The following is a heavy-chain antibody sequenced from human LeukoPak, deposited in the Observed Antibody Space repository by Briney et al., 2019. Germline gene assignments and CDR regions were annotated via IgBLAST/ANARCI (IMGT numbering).Heavy chain of an antibody. Sequence: PGGSLRLSCAASGFTFSSYWMSWVRQAPGKGLEWVANIKQDGSEKYYVDSVKGRFTISRDNAKNSLYLQMNSLRAEDTAVYYCAKDYYDFWSGYYGFLDYWGQGTLVTVSS. CDR3: AKDYYDFWSGYYGFLDY. CDR1: GFTFSSYW. V-gene: IGHV3-7*01. CDR2: IKQDGSEK. J-gene: IGHJ4*02. D-gene: IGHD3-3*01.